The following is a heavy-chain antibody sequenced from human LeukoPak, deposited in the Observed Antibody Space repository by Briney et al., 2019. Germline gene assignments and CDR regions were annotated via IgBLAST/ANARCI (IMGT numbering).Heavy chain of an antibody. CDR3: AREVNYHHYMDV. V-gene: IGHV3-30*01. CDR1: GFTFSDYG. D-gene: IGHD4-11*01. Sequence: GGSLRLSCSASGFTFSDYGLHWVRQSPGKGLVWVAIISDGGSNTYYGDSVKGRFTVSRDNSKNTLYLQMTSLRVDDTAVYYCAREVNYHHYMDVWGKGTTVTVS. J-gene: IGHJ6*03. CDR2: ISDGGSNT.